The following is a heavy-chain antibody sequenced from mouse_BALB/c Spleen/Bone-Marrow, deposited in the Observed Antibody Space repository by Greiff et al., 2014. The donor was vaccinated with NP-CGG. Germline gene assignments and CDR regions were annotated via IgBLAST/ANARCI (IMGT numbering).Heavy chain of an antibody. CDR2: INPYNDGT. CDR1: GYTFTSCV. D-gene: IGHD2-2*01. CDR3: ARSLYGFDWYFDV. J-gene: IGHJ1*01. Sequence: VHVKQSGPELVKPGASVKMSCKASGYTFTSCVMHWVKQKPGQGLEWIGNINPYNDGTKYNEKFKGKATLTSDKFSSTAYMELGSLTSEDSAVYYCARSLYGFDWYFDVWGAGTTVTVSS. V-gene: IGHV1-14*01.